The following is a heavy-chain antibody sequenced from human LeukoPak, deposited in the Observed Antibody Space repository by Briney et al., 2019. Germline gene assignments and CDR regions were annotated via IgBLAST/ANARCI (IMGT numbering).Heavy chain of an antibody. V-gene: IGHV3-30*02. D-gene: IGHD6-13*01. J-gene: IGHJ4*02. Sequence: GGSLRLSCAASGFTFSSYGMHWVRQAPGKGLEWVAFIRYEGSNKYYVDSVKGRFTISRDNSKNTLYLQMNNLRVEDTAVYYCAKESSWAFDYWGQGTLVTVSS. CDR3: AKESSWAFDY. CDR2: IRYEGSNK. CDR1: GFTFSSYG.